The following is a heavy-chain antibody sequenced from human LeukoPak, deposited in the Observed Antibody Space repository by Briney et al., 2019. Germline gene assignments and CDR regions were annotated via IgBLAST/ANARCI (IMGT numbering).Heavy chain of an antibody. V-gene: IGHV1-2*02. CDR3: ARAGLGHDAFDI. J-gene: IGHJ3*02. D-gene: IGHD3-16*01. CDR1: GYTFTGYY. CDR2: INPNSGGT. Sequence: ASVNVSCKASGYTFTGYYMHWVRQAPGQGLEWMGWINPNSGGTNYAQKFQGRVTMTRDTSISTAYMELSRLRSDDTAVYYCARAGLGHDAFDIWGQGTMVTVSS.